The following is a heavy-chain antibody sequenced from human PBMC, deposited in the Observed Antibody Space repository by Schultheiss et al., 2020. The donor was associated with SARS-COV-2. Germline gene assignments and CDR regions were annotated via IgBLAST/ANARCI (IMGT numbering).Heavy chain of an antibody. CDR3: ARADFIPTAEDNDSSGQGDAFDI. J-gene: IGHJ3*02. CDR2: VYYSGNT. CDR1: GGSISSADYY. D-gene: IGHD3-22*01. Sequence: SETLSLTCSVSGGSISSADYYWSWIRQLPGKGLEWIGCVYYSGNTNYNPSLKSRLTISVDTSKNQFSLKLSSVTAADSAVYYCARADFIPTAEDNDSSGQGDAFDIWGQGTMVTVSS. V-gene: IGHV4-30-4*08.